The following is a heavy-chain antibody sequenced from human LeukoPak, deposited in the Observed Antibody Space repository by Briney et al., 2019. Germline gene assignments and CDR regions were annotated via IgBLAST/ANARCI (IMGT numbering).Heavy chain of an antibody. V-gene: IGHV3-23*01. D-gene: IGHD6-19*01. CDR3: AKDPETQWLVHFDY. CDR2: ISGSGGST. Sequence: GGSLRLSCAASGFTFSSYSMNWVRQAPGKGLEWVSAISGSGGSTYYADSVKGRFTISRDNSKNTLYLQMNSLRAEDTAVYYCAKDPETQWLVHFDYGGQEPLAPAPS. J-gene: IGHJ4*02. CDR1: GFTFSSYS.